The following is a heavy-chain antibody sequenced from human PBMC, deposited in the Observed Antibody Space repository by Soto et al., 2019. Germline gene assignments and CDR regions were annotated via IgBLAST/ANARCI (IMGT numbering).Heavy chain of an antibody. D-gene: IGHD4-17*01. CDR3: AIRGYYSVTSFDD. CDR1: GFTFSGYA. J-gene: IGHJ4*02. V-gene: IGHV3-23*01. Sequence: EMQLLEFGGGLVQPGGSLRLSCAASGFTFSGYAMSWARQAPGKGLEWVSSITKSGGATYYADSVKGRFTISRDNSKNTLYLQLTSLRADDTAVYYCAIRGYYSVTSFDDWGQGTLVTVSS. CDR2: ITKSGGAT.